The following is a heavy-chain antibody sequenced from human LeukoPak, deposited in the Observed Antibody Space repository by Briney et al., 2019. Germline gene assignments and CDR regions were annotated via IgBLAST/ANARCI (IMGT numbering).Heavy chain of an antibody. J-gene: IGHJ6*03. V-gene: IGHV4-59*01. CDR3: ARGVSWSYYMDV. D-gene: IGHD6-13*01. CDR2: IYYSGST. Sequence: PSETLSLTCTVSGGSISSYYWSWVRQPPGKGLEWIGYIYYSGSTNYNPSLKSRVTISVDTSKNQFSLKLSSVTAADTAAYYCARGVSWSYYMDVWGKGTTVTVSS. CDR1: GGSISSYY.